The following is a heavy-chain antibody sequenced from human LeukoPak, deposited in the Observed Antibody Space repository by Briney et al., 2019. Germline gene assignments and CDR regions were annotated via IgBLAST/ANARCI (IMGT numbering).Heavy chain of an antibody. CDR1: GGSISSYY. CDR3: ARERGPYYDFWGGYYSWLGNWFDP. J-gene: IGHJ5*02. D-gene: IGHD3-3*01. V-gene: IGHV4-4*07. Sequence: SETLSLTCTVSGGSISSYYWSWIRQPAGKGLEWIGRIYTSGSTNYNPSLKSRVTMSVDTSKNQFSLKLSSVTAADTAVYYCARERGPYYDFWGGYYSWLGNWFDPWGQGTLVTVSS. CDR2: IYTSGST.